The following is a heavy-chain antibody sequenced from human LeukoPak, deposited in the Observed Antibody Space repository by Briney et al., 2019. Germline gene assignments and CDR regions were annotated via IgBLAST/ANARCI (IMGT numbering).Heavy chain of an antibody. CDR3: ARDPRRYYYGSGSYYPLYNWFDP. V-gene: IGHV1-18*04. D-gene: IGHD3-10*01. CDR2: ISAYNGNT. CDR1: GYTFTSYG. Sequence: GASVKVSCKASGYTFTSYGISWVRRAPGQGLEWMGWISAYNGNTNYAQKLQGRVTMTTDTSTSTAYMELRSLRSDDTAVYYCARDPRRYYYGSGSYYPLYNWFDPWGQGTLVTVPS. J-gene: IGHJ5*02.